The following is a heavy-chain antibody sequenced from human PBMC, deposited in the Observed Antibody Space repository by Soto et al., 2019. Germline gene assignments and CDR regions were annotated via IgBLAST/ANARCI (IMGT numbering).Heavy chain of an antibody. D-gene: IGHD6-19*01. CDR1: GFSLSTSGVG. J-gene: IGHJ4*02. CDR2: IYWNDDK. CDR3: AHRLDEQWLVYFDY. Sequence: SGPTLVNPTQTLTLTCTFSGFSLSTSGVGVGWIRQPPGKALEWLALIYWNDDKRYSPSLKSRLTITKDTSKNQVVLTMTNMDPVDTATYYCAHRLDEQWLVYFDYWGQGTLVTVSS. V-gene: IGHV2-5*01.